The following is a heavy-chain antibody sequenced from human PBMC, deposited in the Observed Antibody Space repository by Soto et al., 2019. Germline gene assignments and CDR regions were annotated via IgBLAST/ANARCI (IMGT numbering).Heavy chain of an antibody. D-gene: IGHD5-18*01. CDR2: IYYSGST. CDR3: ARVNTAMVTLDY. J-gene: IGHJ4*02. V-gene: IGHV4-31*03. CDR1: GGSISSGGYY. Sequence: TLSLTCTVSGGSISSGGYYWSWIRQHPGKGLEWIGYIYYSGSTYYNPSLKSRVTISVDTSKNQFSLKLSSVTAADTAVYYCARVNTAMVTLDYWGQGTLVTVSS.